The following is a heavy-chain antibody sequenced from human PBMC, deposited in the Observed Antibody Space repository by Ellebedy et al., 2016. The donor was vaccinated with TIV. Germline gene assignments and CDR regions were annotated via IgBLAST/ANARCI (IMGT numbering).Heavy chain of an antibody. CDR3: ARGDLVSDY. CDR1: GYSINSGYY. J-gene: IGHJ4*02. Sequence: SETLSLXXTVSGYSINSGYYWGWIRQPPGKGLEWIGNIYHSGRTYYNPSLKSRVTISVDTSKNQFSLKLNSVTAADTAVYYCARGDLVSDYWGQGTLVTVSS. D-gene: IGHD2-8*01. CDR2: IYHSGRT. V-gene: IGHV4-38-2*02.